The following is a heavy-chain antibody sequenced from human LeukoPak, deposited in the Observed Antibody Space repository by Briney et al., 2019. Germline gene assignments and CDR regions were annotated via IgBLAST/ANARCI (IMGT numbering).Heavy chain of an antibody. CDR3: ASARKAWAARPPNAFDI. Sequence: GESLKISCKGSGYTFTTYWIGWGRHVPGKGLEWMGIIYPDDSATRYSPSFEGQVTISADKSISTAYLQWSSLKASDTAMYYCASARKAWAARPPNAFDIWGQGTMVTVSS. CDR1: GYTFTTYW. CDR2: IYPDDSAT. V-gene: IGHV5-51*01. D-gene: IGHD6-6*01. J-gene: IGHJ3*02.